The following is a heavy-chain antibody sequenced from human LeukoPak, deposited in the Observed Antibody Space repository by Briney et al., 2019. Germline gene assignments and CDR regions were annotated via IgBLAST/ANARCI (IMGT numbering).Heavy chain of an antibody. CDR2: ISWNSGSI. Sequence: HPGGSLRLSCAASGFTFDDYAMHWVRQAPGKGLEWVSGISWNSGSIGYADSVKGRFTISRDNAKNSLYLQMNSLRAEDTALYYCAKDIFTRVRGVVDYWGQGTLVTVSS. V-gene: IGHV3-9*01. CDR1: GFTFDDYA. CDR3: AKDIFTRVRGVVDY. J-gene: IGHJ4*02. D-gene: IGHD3-10*01.